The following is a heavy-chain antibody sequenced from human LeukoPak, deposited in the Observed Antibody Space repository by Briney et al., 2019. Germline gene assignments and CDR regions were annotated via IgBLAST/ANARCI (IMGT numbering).Heavy chain of an antibody. V-gene: IGHV3-43*02. D-gene: IGHD4-17*01. CDR2: NSADGGST. Sequence: GGSLRLSCAASGFTFDDYAMHWVRQAPGKGLEWISLNSADGGSTYYADSVKGRFTISRDNSKNSLYLQMNSLRTEDTALYYCAKWRGEYPSYYYYYMDVWGKGTTVTVSS. J-gene: IGHJ6*03. CDR3: AKWRGEYPSYYYYYMDV. CDR1: GFTFDDYA.